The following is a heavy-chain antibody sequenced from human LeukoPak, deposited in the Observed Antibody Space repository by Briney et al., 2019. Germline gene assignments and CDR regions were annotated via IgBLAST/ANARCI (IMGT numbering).Heavy chain of an antibody. D-gene: IGHD3-22*01. J-gene: IGHJ4*02. CDR1: GFTFSSYS. V-gene: IGHV3-21*01. CDR3: ARGGEYYDSSGYYYIRDDY. Sequence: GGSLRLSCAASGFTFSSYSMNWVRQAPGKGLEWVSSISSSSSYIYYADSVKGRFTISRDNAKNSLYLQMNSLRAEDTAVYYCARGGEYYDSSGYYYIRDDYWGQGTLVTVSS. CDR2: ISSSSSYI.